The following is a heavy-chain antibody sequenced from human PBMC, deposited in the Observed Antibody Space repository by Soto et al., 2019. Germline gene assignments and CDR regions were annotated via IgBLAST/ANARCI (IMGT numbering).Heavy chain of an antibody. CDR2: ISEDGRQT. D-gene: IGHD2-15*01. CDR1: GLVFRDFD. Sequence: LMESGGGVIQPARPLSLSCATSGLVFRDFDMHWVRQAPGKGLEWVAFISEDGRQTKYADSVKGRFTISRDNPRNTLFLQRDSLRPEDTAMFYCARDHGSGFDTHSEYFDLCGRGTKVTVSS. J-gene: IGHJ2*01. V-gene: IGHV3-30*03. CDR3: ARDHGSGFDTHSEYFDL.